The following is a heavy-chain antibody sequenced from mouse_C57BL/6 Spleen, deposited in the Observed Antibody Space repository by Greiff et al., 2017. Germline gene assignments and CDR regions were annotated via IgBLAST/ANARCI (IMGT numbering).Heavy chain of an antibody. CDR3: ARGYDGRGFAY. D-gene: IGHD1-1*01. V-gene: IGHV1-54*01. Sequence: VQLQQSGAELVRPGTSVKVSCKASGYAFTNYLIEWVKQRPGQGLEWIGVINPGSGGTNYNEKFKGKATLTADKSSSTAYMQLSSLPSEDSAVYFCARGYDGRGFAYWGQGTLVTVSA. CDR2: INPGSGGT. CDR1: GYAFTNYL. J-gene: IGHJ3*01.